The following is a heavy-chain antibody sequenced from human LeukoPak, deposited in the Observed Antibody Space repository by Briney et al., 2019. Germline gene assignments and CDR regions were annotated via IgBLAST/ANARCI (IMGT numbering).Heavy chain of an antibody. CDR3: AREGGSSGYYGGGDAFDI. CDR2: TYYRSKWYN. CDR1: GDSVSSNSAA. D-gene: IGHD3-22*01. V-gene: IGHV6-1*01. J-gene: IGHJ3*02. Sequence: SQTLSLTCAISGDSVSSNSAAWNWIRQSPSRGLEWLGRTYYRSKWYNDYAVSVKSRITINPDTSKNQFSLQLNSLTPEDTAVYYCAREGGSSGYYGGGDAFDIWGQGTMVTVSS.